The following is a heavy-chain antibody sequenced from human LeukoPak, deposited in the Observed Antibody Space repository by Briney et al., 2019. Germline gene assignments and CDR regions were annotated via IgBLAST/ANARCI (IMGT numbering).Heavy chain of an antibody. Sequence: GASVKVSRKDSGGTFSSYAISWVRQAPGQGLEWMGRIIPIFGTANYAQKFQGRVTITTDESTSTAYMELSSLRSEDTAVYYCARGGDYYDSSGYYDYFDYWGQGTLVTVSS. CDR3: ARGGDYYDSSGYYDYFDY. CDR1: GGTFSSYA. CDR2: IIPIFGTA. J-gene: IGHJ4*02. D-gene: IGHD3-22*01. V-gene: IGHV1-69*05.